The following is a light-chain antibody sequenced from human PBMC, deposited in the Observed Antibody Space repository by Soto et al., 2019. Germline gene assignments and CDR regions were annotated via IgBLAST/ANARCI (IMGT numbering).Light chain of an antibody. CDR2: RAS. CDR1: QSISSW. CDR3: QQYDRASWT. V-gene: IGKV1-5*03. Sequence: DIQMTQSPSTLSASVGDRVIITCRASQSISSWLAWYQQKPGKAPNLLIYRASTLKSGIPSRFSGSGSGTEFTPTISSLQPDDLATDDCQQYDRASWTFGPGTKVEIK. J-gene: IGKJ1*01.